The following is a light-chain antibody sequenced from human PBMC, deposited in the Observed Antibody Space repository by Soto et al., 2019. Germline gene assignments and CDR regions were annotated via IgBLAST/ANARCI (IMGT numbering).Light chain of an antibody. CDR3: QQYNNWPLT. V-gene: IGKV3-15*01. J-gene: IGKJ4*01. Sequence: ERVMTQSPATLSVSPGERATLSCRASQSVSSNLGWYQQKPGQAPRLLIYGASTRATGIPARFSGSGSGTEFPLTISSLHSEDCAVYYCQQYNNWPLTFGGGTKVDIK. CDR2: GAS. CDR1: QSVSSN.